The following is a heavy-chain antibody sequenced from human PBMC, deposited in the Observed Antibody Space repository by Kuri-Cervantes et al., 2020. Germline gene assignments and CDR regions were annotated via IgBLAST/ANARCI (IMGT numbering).Heavy chain of an antibody. D-gene: IGHD3-10*02. CDR1: GFTVSSNY. Sequence: GGSLRLSCAASGFTVSSNYMSWVRQAPGKGLEWVSAISGGDDRTFYADSVRGRFTISSDNSKNTLSLQMNSLRAEDTAIYYCAKDVRRLIITAFESWGQGTLVTVSS. CDR2: ISGGDDRT. CDR3: AKDVRRLIITAFES. V-gene: IGHV3-23*01. J-gene: IGHJ4*02.